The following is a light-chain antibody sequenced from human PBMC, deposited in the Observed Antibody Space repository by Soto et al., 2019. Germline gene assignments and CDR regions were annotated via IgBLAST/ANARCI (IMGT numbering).Light chain of an antibody. CDR2: GAS. CDR1: QSVSSY. Sequence: EIVLTQSPATLSLSPGERATLSCRASQSVSSYLAWYQQKPGQAPRLLIYGASNRATGIPDRFSGSGSGTDFTLSISRLEPEDFAVYYCQQYSSLWTFGQGTKVDIK. V-gene: IGKV3-11*01. J-gene: IGKJ1*01. CDR3: QQYSSLWT.